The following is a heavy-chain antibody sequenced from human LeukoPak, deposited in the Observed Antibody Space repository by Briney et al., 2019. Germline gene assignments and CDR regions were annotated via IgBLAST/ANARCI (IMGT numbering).Heavy chain of an antibody. Sequence: HPGGSLRLSCAVSGCIFSSYAMSWVRQAPGKGLEWVSAISGSGGSTYYADSVKGRFTISRDNSKNTLYLQMNSLRAEDTAVYYCATTAAGIRYWGQGTLVTVSS. CDR1: GCIFSSYA. CDR3: ATTAAGIRY. D-gene: IGHD6-13*01. J-gene: IGHJ4*02. CDR2: ISGSGGST. V-gene: IGHV3-23*01.